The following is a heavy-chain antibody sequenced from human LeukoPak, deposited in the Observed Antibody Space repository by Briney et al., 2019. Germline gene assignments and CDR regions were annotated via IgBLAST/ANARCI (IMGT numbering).Heavy chain of an antibody. D-gene: IGHD3-3*01. CDR2: INPSGGST. CDR3: ARGVEWLPFDY. J-gene: IGHJ4*02. Sequence: ASVKVSCKASGYTFKNYYMHWVRQAPGQGLEWMGIINPSGGSTSYAQKFQGGVTMTRDTSTSTVYMELSSLRSEDTAVYYCARGVEWLPFDYWGQGTLVTVSS. CDR1: GYTFKNYY. V-gene: IGHV1-46*02.